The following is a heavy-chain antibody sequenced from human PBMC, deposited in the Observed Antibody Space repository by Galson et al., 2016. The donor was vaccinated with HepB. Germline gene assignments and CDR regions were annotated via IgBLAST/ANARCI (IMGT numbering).Heavy chain of an antibody. V-gene: IGHV3-33*06. Sequence: SLRLSCADSGFTFNTYGMHWVRQAPGKGLEWVAVIWYDGTSKYYVDSVKGRFTISRDNSKNTLNLQMNSLRAEDTAVYYCAKVATPNRNYENWFDSWGQGTLVTVSS. J-gene: IGHJ5*01. CDR2: IWYDGTSK. CDR1: GFTFNTYG. D-gene: IGHD4-11*01. CDR3: AKVATPNRNYENWFDS.